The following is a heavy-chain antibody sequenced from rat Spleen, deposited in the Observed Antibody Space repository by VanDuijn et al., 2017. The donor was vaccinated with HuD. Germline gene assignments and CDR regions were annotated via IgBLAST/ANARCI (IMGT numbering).Heavy chain of an antibody. CDR3: ARQDTTDYLFAY. D-gene: IGHD1-6*01. Sequence: EVQLVESGGGLVQPGRSLKLSCAASGFTFSNYGMHWIRQAPTKGLEWVASITNTGGSIYYPDSVKGRFTISRDPAQNTQYLQMDSLRSEDTATYYCARQDTTDYLFAYWGQGTLVTVSS. CDR2: ITNTGGSI. J-gene: IGHJ3*01. CDR1: GFTFSNYG. V-gene: IGHV5S13*01.